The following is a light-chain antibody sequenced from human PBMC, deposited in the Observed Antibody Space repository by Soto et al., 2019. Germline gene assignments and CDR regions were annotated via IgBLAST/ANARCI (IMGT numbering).Light chain of an antibody. V-gene: IGKV3-15*01. CDR2: GTS. CDR3: QQRNIWPPVT. J-gene: IGKJ5*01. CDR1: QSVGRN. Sequence: EVVMTQSPVTLSVSPGDTATLSCRSSQSVGRNLAWYQQKPGQAPRLLLYGTSTRATGIPARFSGSGSGTDFTLTISSLEPEDSAVYYCQQRNIWPPVTFGQGTRLEIK.